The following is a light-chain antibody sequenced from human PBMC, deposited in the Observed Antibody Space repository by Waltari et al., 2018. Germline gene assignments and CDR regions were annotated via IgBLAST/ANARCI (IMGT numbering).Light chain of an antibody. Sequence: SYVLTQPPSVSVAPGETARVTCGGDNLGSYSGHWYQQKPGQAPVLVIRYDTDRPSGIPERFSGSNSANTATLTISRVEAGDEANYYCQVWHAAIDPGVFGTGTEVTV. CDR1: NLGSYS. CDR3: QVWHAAIDPGV. J-gene: IGLJ1*01. V-gene: IGLV3-21*04. CDR2: YDT.